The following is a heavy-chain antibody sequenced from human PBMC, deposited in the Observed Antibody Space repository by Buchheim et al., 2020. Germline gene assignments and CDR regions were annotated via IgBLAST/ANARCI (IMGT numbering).Heavy chain of an antibody. CDR2: IKSNTDGGTT. V-gene: IGHV3-15*01. CDR3: TTGITMIVVGMRYYYYGMDV. CDR1: GFTFSNAW. D-gene: IGHD3-22*01. Sequence: EVQLVESGGGLVKPGGSLRLSCAAPGFTFSNAWMSWVRQAPGKGLEWVGRIKSNTDGGTTDYAAPVKGRFTISRDDSKNTLYLQMNSLKTEDTAVYYCTTGITMIVVGMRYYYYGMDVWGQGTT. J-gene: IGHJ6*02.